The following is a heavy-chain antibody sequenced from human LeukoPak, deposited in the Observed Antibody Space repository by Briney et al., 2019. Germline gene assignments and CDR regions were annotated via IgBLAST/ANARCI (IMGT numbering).Heavy chain of an antibody. D-gene: IGHD6-19*01. Sequence: ASVKVSCKASGYTFTSYYMHWVRQAHGQGLEWMGIINPSGGSTSYAQKFQGRVTITRDTSTSTVYIELSSLRSEDTAVYYCARANGYSSGWYNFDYWGQGTLVTVSS. V-gene: IGHV1-46*01. CDR3: ARANGYSSGWYNFDY. CDR1: GYTFTSYY. J-gene: IGHJ4*02. CDR2: INPSGGST.